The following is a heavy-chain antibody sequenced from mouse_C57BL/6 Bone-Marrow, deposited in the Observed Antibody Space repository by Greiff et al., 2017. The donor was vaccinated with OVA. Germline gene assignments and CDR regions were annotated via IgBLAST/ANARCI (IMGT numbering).Heavy chain of an antibody. CDR3: ARLGPHFYYGWFAY. CDR1: GYTFTSYW. D-gene: IGHD1-1*01. Sequence: QVQLQQSGAELVKPGASVKLSCKASGYTFTSYWMHWVKQRPGQGLEWIGMIHPNSGSTNYNEKFKSKATLTVDKSSSTAYMQLSSLTSEESAVYFCARLGPHFYYGWFAYWGQGTLVTVSA. V-gene: IGHV1-64*01. CDR2: IHPNSGST. J-gene: IGHJ3*01.